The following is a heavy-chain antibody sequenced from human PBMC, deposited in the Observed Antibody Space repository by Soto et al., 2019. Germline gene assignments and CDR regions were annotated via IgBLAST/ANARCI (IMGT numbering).Heavy chain of an antibody. CDR3: ARQASAGKNYYAMDV. Sequence: EVQLVQSGAEVKKPGESLKISCKGSGYSFTTYWIGWVRQMPGKGLEGMVIIYPGDSDTRYSPSFQGQVTISADKSINTTYLQGSSLKASDTAIYYCARQASAGKNYYAMDVWGQGTTVTVSS. D-gene: IGHD6-13*01. V-gene: IGHV5-51*01. CDR1: GYSFTTYW. CDR2: IYPGDSDT. J-gene: IGHJ6*02.